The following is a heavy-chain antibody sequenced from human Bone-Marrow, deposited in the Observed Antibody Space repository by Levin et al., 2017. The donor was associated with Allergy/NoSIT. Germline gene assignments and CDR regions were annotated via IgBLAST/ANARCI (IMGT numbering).Heavy chain of an antibody. V-gene: IGHV5-10-1*01. CDR1: GYSFTNYW. CDR2: IDPTDSYP. D-gene: IGHD3-10*01. Sequence: GGSLRLSCKASGYSFTNYWITWVRQMPGKGLEWMGNIDPTDSYPNYSPSFEGHVTISTDKSINTAYLQWGSLKASDTAIYYCARHVLLGSGSYLAYWGQGTVVTVSS. J-gene: IGHJ4*02. CDR3: ARHVLLGSGSYLAY.